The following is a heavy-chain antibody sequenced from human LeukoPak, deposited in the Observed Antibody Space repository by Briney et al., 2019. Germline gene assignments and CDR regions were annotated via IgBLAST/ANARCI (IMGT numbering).Heavy chain of an antibody. CDR3: ARADGFLDY. Sequence: SETLSLTCTVSGGSISSYYWSWIRQRPGKGLEWIGYIYYSGSTNYNPSLKSRVTISVDTSKNQFSLKLSSVTAADTAVYYCARADGFLDYWGQGTLVTVSS. V-gene: IGHV4-59*01. CDR1: GGSISSYY. D-gene: IGHD2/OR15-2a*01. CDR2: IYYSGST. J-gene: IGHJ4*02.